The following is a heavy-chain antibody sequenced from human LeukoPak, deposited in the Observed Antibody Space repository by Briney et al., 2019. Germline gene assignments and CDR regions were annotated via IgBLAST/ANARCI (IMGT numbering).Heavy chain of an antibody. Sequence: GGSLRLSCEVSGITFNTYAMSWFRQAPGRGLNWVSGISGGVNTTYYTDSVKGRFAIYRDNSRNTLYLQMNSLRAEHTAVYFCAKGWATVPNDYWGQGTLVTVSS. V-gene: IGHV3-23*01. D-gene: IGHD4-17*01. J-gene: IGHJ4*02. CDR2: ISGGVNTT. CDR1: GITFNTYA. CDR3: AKGWATVPNDY.